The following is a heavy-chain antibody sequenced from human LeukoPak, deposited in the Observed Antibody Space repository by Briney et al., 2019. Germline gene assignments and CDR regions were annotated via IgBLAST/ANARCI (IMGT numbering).Heavy chain of an antibody. Sequence: ASVKVSCKASGGTFSSYAISWVRQAPGQGLEWMGGIIPIFGTANYAQKFQGRVTITADESTSTAYMELSSLRSEDTAVYYCARSPTYSSSPFDYWGQGTLVTVSS. J-gene: IGHJ4*02. CDR3: ARSPTYSSSPFDY. CDR1: GGTFSSYA. CDR2: IIPIFGTA. D-gene: IGHD6-13*01. V-gene: IGHV1-69*13.